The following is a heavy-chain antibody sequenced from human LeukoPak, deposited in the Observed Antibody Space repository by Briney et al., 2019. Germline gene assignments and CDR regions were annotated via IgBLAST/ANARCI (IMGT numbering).Heavy chain of an antibody. CDR3: ARVGDTAMVRDGYKKYYFDY. J-gene: IGHJ4*02. CDR2: INHRGST. CDR1: GGSFSGYY. Sequence: SETLSLTCAVYGGSFSGYYWSWIRQPPGKGVEWIGEINHRGSTNYNPSLKSRVTISVDTSKNQFSLKLSSVTAADTAVYYCARVGDTAMVRDGYKKYYFDYWGQGTLVTVSS. D-gene: IGHD5-18*01. V-gene: IGHV4-34*01.